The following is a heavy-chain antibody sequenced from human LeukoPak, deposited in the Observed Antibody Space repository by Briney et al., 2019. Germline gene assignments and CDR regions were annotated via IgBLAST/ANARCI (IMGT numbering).Heavy chain of an antibody. Sequence: ASVKVSCQASGYTFTGYYMLWLRQAPGQGLEWMGRINPNSGGTNYPQKLQGRVTMTRDTSISTAYMELSRLRSDDTAVYCCARGGSSSADYWGQGTLVTVSS. V-gene: IGHV1-2*06. CDR1: GYTFTGYY. CDR3: ARGGSSSADY. J-gene: IGHJ4*02. CDR2: INPNSGGT. D-gene: IGHD6-6*01.